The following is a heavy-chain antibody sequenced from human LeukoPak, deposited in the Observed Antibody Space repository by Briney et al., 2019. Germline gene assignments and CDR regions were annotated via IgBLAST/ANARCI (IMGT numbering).Heavy chain of an antibody. J-gene: IGHJ4*02. Sequence: GGSLRLSCAASGFTFDDYGMSWVRQAPGKGLEWVSGINWNGGSTGYADSVKGRFTISRDNAKNSLYLQMDSLRAEDTAVYYCAKEGTIGPFDYWGQGTLVTVSS. D-gene: IGHD3-16*01. CDR1: GFTFDDYG. CDR3: AKEGTIGPFDY. CDR2: INWNGGST. V-gene: IGHV3-20*04.